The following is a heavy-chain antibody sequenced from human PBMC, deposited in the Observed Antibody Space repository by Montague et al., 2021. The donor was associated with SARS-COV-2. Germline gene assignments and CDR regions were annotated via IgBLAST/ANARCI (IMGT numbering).Heavy chain of an antibody. Sequence: SETLSLTCAVYGGSFSGYYWTWIRQPPGKGLEWIGEINHSGSTNYNPSFKSRVTKSEDTSKNQFSLKLRSVTAADTAVYYCARGQPPRITFGGIISYGLDVWGQGTTVTVSS. CDR2: INHSGST. CDR1: GGSFSGYY. CDR3: ARGQPPRITFGGIISYGLDV. D-gene: IGHD3-16*02. J-gene: IGHJ6*02. V-gene: IGHV4-34*01.